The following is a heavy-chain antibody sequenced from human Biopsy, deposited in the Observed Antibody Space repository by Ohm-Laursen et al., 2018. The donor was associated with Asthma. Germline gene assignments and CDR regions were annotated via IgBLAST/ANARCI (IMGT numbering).Heavy chain of an antibody. V-gene: IGHV3-9*01. Sequence: SLRLSCSASGFSFDDCAMHWVRQAPGKGLEWVSSISWNSGNIDYADSVKGRFTISRDNAKNSLYLQMNSLRAEDTAVYYCARDGPELPTELDYWGPGTLVTVSS. D-gene: IGHD1-14*01. CDR2: ISWNSGNI. CDR3: ARDGPELPTELDY. CDR1: GFSFDDCA. J-gene: IGHJ4*02.